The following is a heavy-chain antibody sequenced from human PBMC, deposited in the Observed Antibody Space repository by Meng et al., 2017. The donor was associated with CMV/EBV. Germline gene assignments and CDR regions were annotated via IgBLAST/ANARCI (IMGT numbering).Heavy chain of an antibody. CDR1: VYTFTSYY. CDR3: ASTITYSIAAAGRNWFDP. J-gene: IGHJ5*02. CDR2: INPSGCST. V-gene: IGHV1-46*01. Sequence: ASVNVSFKASVYTFTSYYLYWVRQAPAQGLEWTGIINPSGCSTSYAQKSQGRVTMTRDTSTSTVYMELSSLRSEDTAVYYCASTITYSIAAAGRNWFDPWGQGTLVTVSS. D-gene: IGHD6-13*01.